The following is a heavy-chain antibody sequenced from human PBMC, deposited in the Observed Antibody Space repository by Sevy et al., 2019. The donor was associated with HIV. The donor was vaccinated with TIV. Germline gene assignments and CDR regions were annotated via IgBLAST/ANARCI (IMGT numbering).Heavy chain of an antibody. Sequence: GGSLRLSCAASGFTFNNYWMSWVRQAPGRGLEWVANIKQDGSEKYNVDCVKGGFTSSRDNAKNSMYQQSNSLRAEDTTVYYGASDREGGELGGHYFEYWGQGTLVTVSS. V-gene: IGHV3-7*01. J-gene: IGHJ4*02. D-gene: IGHD7-27*01. CDR1: GFTFNNYW. CDR2: IKQDGSEK. CDR3: ASDREGGELGGHYFEY.